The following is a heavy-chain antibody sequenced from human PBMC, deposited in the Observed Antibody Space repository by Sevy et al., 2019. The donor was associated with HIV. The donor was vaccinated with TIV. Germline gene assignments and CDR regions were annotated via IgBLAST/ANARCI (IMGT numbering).Heavy chain of an antibody. CDR3: AKGVVVAVIDAFDI. CDR1: GFTFDDYA. J-gene: IGHJ3*02. D-gene: IGHD2-15*01. CDR2: ISWNSGSI. Sequence: GGSLRLSCAASGFTFDDYAMRWVRQAPGKGLEWVSGISWNSGSIGYADSVKGRFTISRDNAKNSLYLQMNSLRAEDTALYYCAKGVVVAVIDAFDIWGQGTMVTVSS. V-gene: IGHV3-9*01.